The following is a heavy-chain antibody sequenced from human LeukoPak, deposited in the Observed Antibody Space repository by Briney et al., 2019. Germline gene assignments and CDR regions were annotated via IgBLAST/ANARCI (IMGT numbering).Heavy chain of an antibody. CDR3: ARIVVVPAAMPRGSEADY. CDR1: GYTFTSYG. Sequence: ASVKVSCKASGYTFTSYGISWVRQAPGQGLEWMGWISAYNGNTNYAQKLQGRVTTTTDTSTSTAYMELRSLRSDDTAVYYCARIVVVPAAMPRGSEADYWGQGTLVTVSS. V-gene: IGHV1-18*01. J-gene: IGHJ4*02. CDR2: ISAYNGNT. D-gene: IGHD2-2*01.